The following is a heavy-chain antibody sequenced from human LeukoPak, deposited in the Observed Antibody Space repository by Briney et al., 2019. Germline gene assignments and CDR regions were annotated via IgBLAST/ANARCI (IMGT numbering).Heavy chain of an antibody. J-gene: IGHJ3*02. CDR3: ARDRWYYGSGSYYDAFDI. V-gene: IGHV3-21*01. CDR2: ISSSSSYI. CDR1: GFTFSSYS. Sequence: GGSLRLSCAASGFTFSSYSMNWVRQAPGKGLEWVSSISSSSSYIYYADSVKGRFTISRDNAKNSLYLQMNSLRAEDTAVYYCARDRWYYGSGSYYDAFDIWGQGTMVTVSS. D-gene: IGHD3-10*01.